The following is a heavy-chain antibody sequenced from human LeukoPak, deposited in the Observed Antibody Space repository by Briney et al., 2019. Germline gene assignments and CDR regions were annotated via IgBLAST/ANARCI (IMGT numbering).Heavy chain of an antibody. V-gene: IGHV4-34*01. J-gene: IGHJ5*02. CDR1: GGSFSGYY. CDR2: INHSGST. CDR3: ARGTAAADWFDP. Sequence: SETLSLTCAVYGGSFSGYYWSWIRQPPGKGLEWIGEINHSGSTNYNPSLKSRVTISVDTSKNQFSLKLSSVAAADTAVYYCARGTAAADWFDPWGQGTLVTVSS. D-gene: IGHD6-13*01.